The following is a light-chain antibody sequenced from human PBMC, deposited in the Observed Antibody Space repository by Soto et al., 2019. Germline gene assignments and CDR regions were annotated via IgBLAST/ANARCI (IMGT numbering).Light chain of an antibody. V-gene: IGKV3-11*01. CDR1: QSVSSY. CDR2: DAS. Sequence: EIVLTQSPATLSLSPGERATLSCSASQSVSSYLAWYQQKPGQAPRLLIYDASNRATGIPARFSGSGSGTDFTLTISSLEPEDFAVYYCQQRSNSWTFGQGTKVEIK. CDR3: QQRSNSWT. J-gene: IGKJ1*01.